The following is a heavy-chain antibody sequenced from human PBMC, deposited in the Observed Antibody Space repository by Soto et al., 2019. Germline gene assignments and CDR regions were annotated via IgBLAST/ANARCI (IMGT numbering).Heavy chain of an antibody. D-gene: IGHD6-19*01. CDR3: ARAALASVRGWSYYYGMDI. Sequence: QVQLVQSGAEVKEPGSSVKVSCKASGGTFSGYSFNWVRQATGERPEWMGGITPIHGTTDYAQAFQGRVSLTADKSTNTAYMELRSLRSEDTAVYYRARAALASVRGWSYYYGMDIWGQGTTVTVSS. CDR1: GGTFSGYS. J-gene: IGHJ6*02. CDR2: ITPIHGTT. V-gene: IGHV1-69*06.